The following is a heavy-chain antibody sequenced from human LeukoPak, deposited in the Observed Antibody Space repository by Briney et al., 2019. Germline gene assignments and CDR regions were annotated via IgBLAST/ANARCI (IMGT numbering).Heavy chain of an antibody. CDR1: GYTFTGYY. V-gene: IGHV1-2*02. J-gene: IGHJ4*02. CDR2: INPNSGGT. Sequence: ASVKVSCKASGYTFTGYYMHWVRQAPGQGLEWMGWINPNSGGTNYAQKFQGRVTMTRDTSISTAYMELSRLRSDDTAVYYCARPALRSGKYSSGWYLKYYFDYWGQGTLVTVSS. CDR3: ARPALRSGKYSSGWYLKYYFDY. D-gene: IGHD6-19*01.